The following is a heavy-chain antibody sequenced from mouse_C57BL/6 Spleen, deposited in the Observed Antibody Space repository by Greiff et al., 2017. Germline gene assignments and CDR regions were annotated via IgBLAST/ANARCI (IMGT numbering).Heavy chain of an antibody. J-gene: IGHJ1*03. CDR2: INPSTGGT. CDR3: ARRSLLRSGYFDV. Sequence: EVKLMESGPELVKPGASVKISCKASGYSFTGYYMNWVKQSPEKSLEWIGEINPSTGGTTYNQKFKAKATLTVDKSSSTAYMQLKSLTSEDSAVYYCARRSLLRSGYFDVWGTGTTVTVSS. CDR1: GYSFTGYY. V-gene: IGHV1-42*01. D-gene: IGHD1-1*01.